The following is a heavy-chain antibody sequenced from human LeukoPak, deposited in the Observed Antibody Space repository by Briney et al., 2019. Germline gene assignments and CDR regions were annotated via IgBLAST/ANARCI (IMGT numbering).Heavy chain of an antibody. D-gene: IGHD3-22*01. CDR1: GSTFSSYA. V-gene: IGHV3-23*01. J-gene: IGHJ4*02. Sequence: GGSLRLSCAASGSTFSSYAMSWVRQAPGKGLEWVSAISGSGGSTYYADSVKGRFTISRDNSKNTLYLQMNSLRAEDTAVYYCAKDLREGYYDSSGYGYFDYWGQGTLVTVSS. CDR2: ISGSGGST. CDR3: AKDLREGYYDSSGYGYFDY.